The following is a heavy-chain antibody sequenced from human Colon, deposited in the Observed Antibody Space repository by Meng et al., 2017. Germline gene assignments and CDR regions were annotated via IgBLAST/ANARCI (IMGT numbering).Heavy chain of an antibody. CDR1: GYTFTGYY. CDR3: ARDRSTMVHNWFDP. CDR2: INPNSGGT. D-gene: IGHD3-10*01. J-gene: IGHJ5*02. V-gene: IGHV1-2*02. Sequence: ASVKVSCKASGYTFTGYYMHWVRQAPGQGLEWMGWINPNSGGTNYAQKFQGRVTMTRDTSISTAYMELSRLRSDDTAVYYCARDRSTMVHNWFDPWGQGTLVTVSS.